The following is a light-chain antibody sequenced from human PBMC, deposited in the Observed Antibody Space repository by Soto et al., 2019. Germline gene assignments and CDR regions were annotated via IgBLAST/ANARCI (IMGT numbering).Light chain of an antibody. CDR2: GAP. CDR1: QSVGTN. J-gene: IGKJ4*01. Sequence: LMTQSPATLSVSPGERATLSCRASQSVGTNVAWYQHKPGQAPRLLIYGAPTRATGIPGRFSGSESGTEFTLTISSLQSEDSAVYYCQQYNNWRPLTFGGGTKVDIK. CDR3: QQYNNWRPLT. V-gene: IGKV3-15*01.